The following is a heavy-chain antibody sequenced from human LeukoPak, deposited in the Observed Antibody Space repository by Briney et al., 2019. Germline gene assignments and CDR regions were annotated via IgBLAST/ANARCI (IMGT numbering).Heavy chain of an antibody. D-gene: IGHD6-19*01. CDR3: TRAAMTYSISGRRFEY. CDR2: ISSSSSYT. CDR1: GFTFSDYY. Sequence: GGSLRLSCAASGFTFSDYYMSWIRQAPGKGLEWVSYISSSSSYTNYADSVKGRFTISRDNAKNSLYLQMNSLTVEDTAVYYCTRAAMTYSISGRRFEYWGRGTLVTVSS. J-gene: IGHJ4*02. V-gene: IGHV3-11*05.